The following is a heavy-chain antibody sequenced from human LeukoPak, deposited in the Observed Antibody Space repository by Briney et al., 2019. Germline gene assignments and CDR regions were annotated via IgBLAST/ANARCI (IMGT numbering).Heavy chain of an antibody. V-gene: IGHV3-23*01. CDR1: GFTFSGYA. D-gene: IGHD3-9*01. J-gene: IGHJ4*02. CDR2: ISGSGGST. Sequence: GGSLRLSCAASGFTFSGYAMSWVRQAPGKGLEWVSAISGSGGSTYYADSVKGRFTISRDNSKNTLYLQMNSLRAEDTAVYYYAKGGRYYDILTGYSPYYFDYWGQGTLVTVSS. CDR3: AKGGRYYDILTGYSPYYFDY.